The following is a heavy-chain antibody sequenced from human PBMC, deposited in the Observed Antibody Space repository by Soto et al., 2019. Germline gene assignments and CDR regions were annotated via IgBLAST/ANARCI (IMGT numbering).Heavy chain of an antibody. V-gene: IGHV4-34*01. CDR2: INHSGST. Sequence: ETLSLTCAVYGGSFSGYYWSWIRQPPGKGLEWIGEINHSGSTNYNPSLKSRVTISVDTSKNQFSLKLSSVTAADTAVYYCARGGDIAAAGNWFDPWGQGTLVTVSS. D-gene: IGHD6-13*01. J-gene: IGHJ5*02. CDR3: ARGGDIAAAGNWFDP. CDR1: GGSFSGYY.